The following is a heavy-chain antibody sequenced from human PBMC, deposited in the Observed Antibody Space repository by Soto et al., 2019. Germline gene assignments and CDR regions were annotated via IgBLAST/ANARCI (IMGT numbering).Heavy chain of an antibody. CDR2: ISGSADNT. Sequence: EVQLVESGGGLAQPGGSLRLSCAASGITISSYEMNWVRQAPGKGLQWVSVISGSADNTYYADSVKGRFTISRDNSKNTLYLQMNCLRVEDTAAYFCAKHSRDSASCCCEDWGQGTLVTVSS. V-gene: IGHV3-23*04. CDR3: AKHSRDSASCCCED. CDR1: GITISSYE. D-gene: IGHD3-22*01. J-gene: IGHJ4*02.